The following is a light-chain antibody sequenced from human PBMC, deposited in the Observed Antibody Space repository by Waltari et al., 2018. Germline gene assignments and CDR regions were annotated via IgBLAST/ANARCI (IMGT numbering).Light chain of an antibody. V-gene: IGKV1-39*01. J-gene: IGKJ5*01. CDR3: QQSYS. CDR2: AAS. CDR1: QSSSDY. Sequence: DIQMTPSPSSLSASVGDRVTITCRASQSSSDYLNWYQQKPGKAPKLLIYAASTLQSGVPSRVSGSGSGTDFALTISSLQPEDFATYYCQQSYSFGQGTRLEIK.